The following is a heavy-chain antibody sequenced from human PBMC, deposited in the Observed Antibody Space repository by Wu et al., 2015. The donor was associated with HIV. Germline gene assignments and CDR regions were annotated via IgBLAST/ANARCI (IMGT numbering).Heavy chain of an antibody. D-gene: IGHD2-2*01. Sequence: QVQLVQSGAEVKKPGSSVKVSCKASGGTFSSYAISWVRQAPGQGLEWMGGIIPIFGTANYAQKFQGRVTITADESTSTAYMELSSLRSEDTAVYYCARGVPAAYRTGDYYYYMDVWGQKGTTGHRLL. J-gene: IGHJ6*03. CDR3: ARGVPAAYRTGDYYYYMDV. CDR2: IIPIFGTA. CDR1: GGTFSSYA. V-gene: IGHV1-69*12.